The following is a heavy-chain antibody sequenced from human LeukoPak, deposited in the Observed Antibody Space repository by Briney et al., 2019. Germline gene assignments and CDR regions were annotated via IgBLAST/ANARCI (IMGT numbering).Heavy chain of an antibody. D-gene: IGHD3-3*01. CDR1: GGSISSHY. CDR2: VYYTGTT. V-gene: IGHV4-59*11. Sequence: PSGTLSLTCTVSGGSISSHYWSWIRQPPGKGLKWIGYVYYTGTTNYNSSLKSRLTISIDTSKNQFSLKLSSVTAADTAVYYCARGTPYDFWSGYYTPQFDPWGQGTLVTVSS. CDR3: ARGTPYDFWSGYYTPQFDP. J-gene: IGHJ5*02.